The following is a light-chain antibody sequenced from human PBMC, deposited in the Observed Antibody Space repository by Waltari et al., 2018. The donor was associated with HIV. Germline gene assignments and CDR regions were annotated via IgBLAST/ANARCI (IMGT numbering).Light chain of an antibody. V-gene: IGLV2-14*01. J-gene: IGLJ3*02. CDR1: SSDIGLYNL. CDR3: SSYINTDTLV. CDR2: GVG. Sequence: QSALPQPASVSGSLGQSITISCTGTSSDIGLYNLVSWYQQHPGKAPQLVMHGVGTRPSGVSDRFYGSKSGNTASLTISTLQAEDEADYYCSSYINTDTLVFGGGTKLTVL.